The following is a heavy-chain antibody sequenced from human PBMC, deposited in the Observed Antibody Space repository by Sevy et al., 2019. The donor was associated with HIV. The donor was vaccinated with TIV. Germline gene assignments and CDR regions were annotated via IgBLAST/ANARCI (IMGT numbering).Heavy chain of an antibody. CDR3: ARDRGYGAVAHYYFDY. CDR1: GGTFSSYA. D-gene: IGHD6-19*01. V-gene: IGHV1-69*13. J-gene: IGHJ4*02. CDR2: IIPIFGTA. Sequence: ASVKVSCKASGGTFSSYAISWVRQAPGQGLEWMGGIIPIFGTANYAQKFQGRVTITADESTSTAYMELSSLRSEETAVYYCARDRGYGAVAHYYFDYWGQGTLVTVSS.